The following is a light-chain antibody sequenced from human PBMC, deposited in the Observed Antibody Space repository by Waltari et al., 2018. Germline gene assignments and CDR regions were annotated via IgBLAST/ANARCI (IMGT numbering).Light chain of an antibody. J-gene: IGKJ4*01. CDR2: DAS. Sequence: EIVFTQSQATLSLSPGERATLSCRASQSVSSYLAWYQQKPGQAPRLLIYDASNRATGIPARFSGSGSGTDFTLTISSLEPEDFVVYYCQQRSNWPLLTFGGGTKVEIK. CDR3: QQRSNWPLLT. V-gene: IGKV3-11*01. CDR1: QSVSSY.